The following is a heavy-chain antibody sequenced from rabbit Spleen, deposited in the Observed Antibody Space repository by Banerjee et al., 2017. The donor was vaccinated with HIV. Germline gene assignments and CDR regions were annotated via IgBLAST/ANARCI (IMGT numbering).Heavy chain of an antibody. CDR2: INSSSGST. CDR1: GFSFTYGYV. CDR3: ARDLPGVIGWNLNL. V-gene: IGHV1S45*01. J-gene: IGHJ4*01. D-gene: IGHD1-1*01. Sequence: QEQLVESGGGQVQPEGSLTLTCKASGFSFTYGYVMCWVRQAPGKGLEWIGAINSSSGSTVYATWAKGRFTIYRASWTAVTLQMTSLTVADTATYFCARDLPGVIGWNLNLWGPGTLVTVS.